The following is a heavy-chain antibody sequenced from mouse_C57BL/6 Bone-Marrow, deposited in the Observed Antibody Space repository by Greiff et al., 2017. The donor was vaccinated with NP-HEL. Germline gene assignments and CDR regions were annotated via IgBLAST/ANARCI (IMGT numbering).Heavy chain of an antibody. D-gene: IGHD4-1*01. CDR1: GYTFTSYW. CDR3: ASQNCYAMDY. Sequence: QLQQPGAELVKPGASVKLSCKASGYTFTSYWMHWVKQRPGRGLEWIGRIEPNRGGTKYNEKFKSKATLTVDKPSSTAYMQLSSLTSEDSAVYYCASQNCYAMDYWGQGTSVTVSS. J-gene: IGHJ4*01. V-gene: IGHV1-72*01. CDR2: IEPNRGGT.